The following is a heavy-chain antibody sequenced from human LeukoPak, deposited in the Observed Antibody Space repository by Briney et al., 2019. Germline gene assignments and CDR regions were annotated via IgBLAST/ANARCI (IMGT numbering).Heavy chain of an antibody. Sequence: GASVKVSCKASGYTFTSYDINWVRQATGQGLEWMGWINPNSGNTGYAQKFQGRVTMTRNTSISTAYMEMSSLRSEDTAVYYCARGPGYSSDLILSYVDVWGKGTTVTVSS. V-gene: IGHV1-8*01. CDR1: GYTFTSYD. CDR2: INPNSGNT. CDR3: ARGPGYSSDLILSYVDV. J-gene: IGHJ6*03. D-gene: IGHD6-25*01.